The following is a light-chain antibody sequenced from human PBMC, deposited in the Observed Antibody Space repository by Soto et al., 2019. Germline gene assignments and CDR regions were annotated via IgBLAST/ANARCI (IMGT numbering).Light chain of an antibody. Sequence: QSALTQPPSASGSPGQSVTISCTGTSRDVGGYNYVSWYQQHPGKAPKLMIYEVSKRPSGVPDRCSGSKSGNTASLTVSGLQAEDEADYYCSSYAGSNNVVFGGGTKLTVL. J-gene: IGLJ2*01. CDR3: SSYAGSNNVV. CDR2: EVS. CDR1: SRDVGGYNY. V-gene: IGLV2-8*01.